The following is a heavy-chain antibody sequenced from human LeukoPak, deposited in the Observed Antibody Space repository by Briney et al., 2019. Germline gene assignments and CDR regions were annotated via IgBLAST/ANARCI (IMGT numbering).Heavy chain of an antibody. V-gene: IGHV4-34*01. J-gene: IGHJ3*02. Sequence: SETLSLTCAVYGGSFSGYYWSWIRQPPGKGLGWIGEINHSGSTNYNPSLKSRVTISVDTSKNQFSLKLSSVTAADTAVYYCARGLLRWITMIVVVYDAFDIWGQGTMVTVSS. D-gene: IGHD3-22*01. CDR2: INHSGST. CDR3: ARGLLRWITMIVVVYDAFDI. CDR1: GGSFSGYY.